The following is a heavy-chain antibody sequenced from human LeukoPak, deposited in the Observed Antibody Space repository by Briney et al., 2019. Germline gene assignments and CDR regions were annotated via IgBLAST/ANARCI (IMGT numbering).Heavy chain of an antibody. V-gene: IGHV3-11*01. CDR3: ARDRYSSSWPNPDY. D-gene: IGHD6-13*01. Sequence: GGSLRLSCAASGFTFSDYYMSWIRQAPGKGLEWVSYISSSGSTIYYADSVKGRFTISRDNAKNSLYLQMNSLRAEDTAVYYCARDRYSSSWPNPDYWGQGTLVTVSS. CDR1: GFTFSDYY. J-gene: IGHJ4*02. CDR2: ISSSGSTI.